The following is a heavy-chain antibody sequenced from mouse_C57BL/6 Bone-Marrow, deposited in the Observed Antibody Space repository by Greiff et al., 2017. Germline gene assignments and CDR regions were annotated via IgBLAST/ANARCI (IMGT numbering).Heavy chain of an antibody. D-gene: IGHD3-2*02. CDR1: GFTFSSYG. V-gene: IGHV5-6*01. CDR2: ISSGGSYT. J-gene: IGHJ3*01. CDR3: ARHQTAQALFAF. Sequence: EVMLVESGGDLVKPGGSLKLSCAASGFTFSSYGMSWVRQTPDKRLEWVATISSGGSYTYYPDSVKGRFTISRDNAKNTLYLQMSSLKSEDTAMYYCARHQTAQALFAFWGQGTLVTVSA.